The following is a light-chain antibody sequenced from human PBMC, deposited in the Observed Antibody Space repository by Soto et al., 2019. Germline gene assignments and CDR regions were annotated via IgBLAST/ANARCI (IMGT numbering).Light chain of an antibody. J-gene: IGLJ1*01. CDR2: VDS. CDR3: QVWDSSSDHYV. CDR1: NIGSKS. V-gene: IGLV3-21*02. Sequence: SYELTQPPSVSVAPGQTARITCGGNNIGSKSVHWYQQKPGQAPVLVVYVDSDRPSGITERFSGSNSGNTATLTISRVEAGDEDDYYCQVWDSSSDHYVFGTGTKLTVL.